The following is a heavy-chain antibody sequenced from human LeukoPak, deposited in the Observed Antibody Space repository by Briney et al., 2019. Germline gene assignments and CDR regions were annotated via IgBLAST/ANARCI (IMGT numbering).Heavy chain of an antibody. D-gene: IGHD1-14*01. CDR2: IYISGST. Sequence: SETLSLTCTVSGGSFSSYYWSWIRQPAGKGLERIGRIYISGSTSYNPSLKSRVTMSVDTSKNQFSLRLSSVTAADTAVYYCATANRYSLYMDVWGKGTTVTVSS. V-gene: IGHV4-4*07. CDR3: ATANRYSLYMDV. J-gene: IGHJ6*03. CDR1: GGSFSSYY.